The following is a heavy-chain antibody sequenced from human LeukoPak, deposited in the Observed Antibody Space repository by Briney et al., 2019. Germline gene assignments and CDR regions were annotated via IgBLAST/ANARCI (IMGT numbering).Heavy chain of an antibody. J-gene: IGHJ4*02. D-gene: IGHD1-26*01. CDR2: IKSKTDGGTT. Sequence: PGGSLRLSCAASGFTFSNAWMSWVRQAPGKGLEWVGRIKSKTDGGTTDYAAPVKGRFTISRDDSKNTLYLQMNSLKTEDTAVYYCTTGPYSGSYPETDDYWGQGTLVTVSS. CDR1: GFTFSNAW. V-gene: IGHV3-15*01. CDR3: TTGPYSGSYPETDDY.